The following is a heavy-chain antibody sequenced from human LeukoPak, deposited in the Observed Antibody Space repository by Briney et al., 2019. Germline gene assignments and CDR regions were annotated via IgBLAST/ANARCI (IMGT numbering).Heavy chain of an antibody. J-gene: IGHJ4*02. CDR1: GNYW. CDR2: INCDGSWT. V-gene: IGHV3-74*01. D-gene: IGHD2/OR15-2a*01. Sequence: GGSLRLSCAASGNYWMHWVRQAPGKGLVWVSHINCDGSWTSYADSVKGRFTISKDNAKNTVYLQMNSLRAEDTAVYYCVSFYETYWGRGTLVTVSS. CDR3: VSFYETY.